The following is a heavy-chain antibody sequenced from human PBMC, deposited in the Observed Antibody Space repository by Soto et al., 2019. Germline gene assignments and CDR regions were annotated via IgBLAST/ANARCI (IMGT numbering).Heavy chain of an antibody. Sequence: QVQLVQSGAEVKKPGSSVKVSCKASGGTFSSYTISWVRQAPGQGLEWMGRIIPILGIANYAQKFQGRVTITADKSTITAYMELSSLRSEDTAVYYCARDIVVVVAAKPDYYYYYCMDVWGQGTTVTVSS. CDR1: GGTFSSYT. CDR2: IIPILGIA. D-gene: IGHD2-15*01. CDR3: ARDIVVVVAAKPDYYYYYCMDV. J-gene: IGHJ6*02. V-gene: IGHV1-69*08.